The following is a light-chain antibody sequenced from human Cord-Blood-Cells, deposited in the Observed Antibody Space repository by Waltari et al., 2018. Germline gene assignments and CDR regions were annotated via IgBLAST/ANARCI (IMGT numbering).Light chain of an antibody. J-gene: IGKJ1*01. V-gene: IGKV3-20*01. CDR1: PSVSSSY. CDR2: GAS. CDR3: QQYGSSPPT. Sequence: EIVFTQSPGTLSLSPGERATLSCRASPSVSSSYLAWYQQKPGQAPRLLIYGASSRATGIPDRFSGSGSGTDFTLTISRLEPEDFAVYYCQQYGSSPPTFGQGTKVEIK.